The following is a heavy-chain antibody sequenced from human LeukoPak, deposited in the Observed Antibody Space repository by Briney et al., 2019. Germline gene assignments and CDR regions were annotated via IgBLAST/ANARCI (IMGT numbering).Heavy chain of an antibody. V-gene: IGHV4-39*07. D-gene: IGHD5-12*01. CDR3: ARLVATTLSFDY. CDR2: IYYSGSI. J-gene: IGHJ4*02. CDR1: GGSISSSSYY. Sequence: SETLSLTCTVSGGSISSSSYYWDWIRQPPGKGLEWIGSIYYSGSIYYNPSLKSRVTISVDTSKNQFSLKLSSVTAADTAVYYCARLVATTLSFDYWGQGTLVTVSS.